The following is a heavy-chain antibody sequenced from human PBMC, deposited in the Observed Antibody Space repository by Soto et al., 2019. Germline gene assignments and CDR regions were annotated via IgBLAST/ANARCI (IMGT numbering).Heavy chain of an antibody. V-gene: IGHV4-34*01. J-gene: IGHJ6*04. CDR2: INHSGST. CDR1: GGSFSDYY. D-gene: IGHD3-3*01. CDR3: ARARKGSGSDYYYHYGMDV. Sequence: SETLSLTCSVYGGSFSDYYWSWIRQPPGKGLEWIGEINHSGSTNYNPSLNSLVTISVHTSKKQFHLKLSFVTAADTAVYYCARARKGSGSDYYYHYGMDVWGKGTTVTVSS.